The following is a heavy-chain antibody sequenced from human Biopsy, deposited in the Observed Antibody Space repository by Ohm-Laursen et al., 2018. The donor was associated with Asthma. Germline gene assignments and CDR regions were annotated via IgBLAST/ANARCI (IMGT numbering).Heavy chain of an antibody. V-gene: IGHV3-9*01. D-gene: IGHD3-22*01. J-gene: IGHJ4*01. Sequence: SLRLSCAASGFSFVDCAMHWVRQAPGKGLEWVSSISWNSGNIDYADSVKGRFTISRDNAKNSLYLQMQSLRPEDTAFYYCAKSAGYYDSTDYLDFWGRGTLVTVSS. CDR2: ISWNSGNI. CDR3: AKSAGYYDSTDYLDF. CDR1: GFSFVDCA.